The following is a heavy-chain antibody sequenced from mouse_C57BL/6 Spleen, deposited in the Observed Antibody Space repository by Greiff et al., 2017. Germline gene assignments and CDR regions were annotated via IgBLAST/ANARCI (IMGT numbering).Heavy chain of an antibody. CDR1: GYTFTSYW. Sequence: VQLKESGTVLARPGASVKMSCKTSGYTFTSYWMHWVKQRPGQGLEWIGAIYPGNSDTSYNQKFKGKAKLTAVTSASTAYMELSSLTNEDSAVYYGTREEAFDVWGTGTTVTVSS. J-gene: IGHJ1*03. CDR2: IYPGNSDT. CDR3: TREEAFDV. V-gene: IGHV1-5*01.